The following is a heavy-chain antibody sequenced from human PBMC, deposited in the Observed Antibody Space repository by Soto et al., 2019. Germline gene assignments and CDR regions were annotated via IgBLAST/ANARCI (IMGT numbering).Heavy chain of an antibody. CDR3: ARLPFSSYYGMDV. J-gene: IGHJ6*02. CDR2: INHSGST. D-gene: IGHD2-2*01. V-gene: IGHV4-34*01. CDR1: GGSFSGYH. Sequence: SETLSLTCAVYGGSFSGYHWSWIRQPPGKGLEWIGEINHSGSTNCNPSLKSRVTISVDTSKNQFSLKLSSVTAADTAVYYCARLPFSSYYGMDVWGQGTTVTVSS.